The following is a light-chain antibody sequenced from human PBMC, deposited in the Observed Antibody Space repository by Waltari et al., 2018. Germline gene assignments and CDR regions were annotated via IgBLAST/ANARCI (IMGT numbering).Light chain of an antibody. CDR3: MQGLQTPHT. Sequence: DIVMTQSPLSLPVTPGEPASISCRPSQSPLASSGYNYVTCYLQKPGQSPQLLIYLGSNRASGVPDRFSGSGSGTDFTLKISRVEAEDVGVYYCMQGLQTPHTFGQGTNLDIK. J-gene: IGKJ2*01. CDR1: QSPLASSGYNY. V-gene: IGKV2-28*01. CDR2: LGS.